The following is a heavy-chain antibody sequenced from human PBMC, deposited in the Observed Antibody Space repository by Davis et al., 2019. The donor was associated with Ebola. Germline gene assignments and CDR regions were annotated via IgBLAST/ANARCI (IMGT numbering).Heavy chain of an antibody. Sequence: ASVKVSCKASGYTFTTFGIGWVRQAPGQGLEWMGWISPDSGSTKYAQKLQGRVTMTTDTSTTTAYMELRSLRSDDTAVYYCARAWDSYGWGGFDYWGQGTLVTVFS. CDR3: ARAWDSYGWGGFDY. CDR1: GYTFTTFG. V-gene: IGHV1-18*04. J-gene: IGHJ4*02. CDR2: ISPDSGST. D-gene: IGHD5-18*01.